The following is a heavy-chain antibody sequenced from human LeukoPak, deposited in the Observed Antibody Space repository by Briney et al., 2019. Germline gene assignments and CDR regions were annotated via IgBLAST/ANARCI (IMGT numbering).Heavy chain of an antibody. CDR1: GFTFSDAW. CDR2: IKSKTDGGTT. CDR3: AAGTGRSDFDY. D-gene: IGHD3/OR15-3a*01. Sequence: GGSLRLSCAASGFTFSDAWMSWVRQAPGKGLEWVGRIKSKTDGGTTDYAAPVKGRFTISRDDSKDTPYLQMNSLITEDTAVYYCAAGTGRSDFDYWGQGTLVTVSS. V-gene: IGHV3-15*01. J-gene: IGHJ4*02.